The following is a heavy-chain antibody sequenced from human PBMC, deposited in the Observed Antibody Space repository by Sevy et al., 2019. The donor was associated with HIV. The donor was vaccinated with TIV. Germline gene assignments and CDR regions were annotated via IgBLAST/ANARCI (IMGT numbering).Heavy chain of an antibody. Sequence: GGLRLSCGASGFTFSNYAMSWVRQAPGKGPEWVSGINNGGSTYYADSVKGRFTISRDNSKKMVFLQMNSLRAEDTAVYYCASGDTTMITDLDYWGQGALVTVSS. V-gene: IGHV3-23*01. J-gene: IGHJ4*02. CDR3: ASGDTTMITDLDY. CDR1: GFTFSNYA. CDR2: INNGGST. D-gene: IGHD5-18*01.